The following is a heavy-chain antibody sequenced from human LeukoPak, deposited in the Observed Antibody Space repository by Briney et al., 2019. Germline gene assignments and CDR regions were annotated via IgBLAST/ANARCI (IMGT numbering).Heavy chain of an antibody. CDR2: ISGSGGST. V-gene: IGHV3-23*01. CDR3: ARTTGLAQTLRS. D-gene: IGHD5-12*01. J-gene: IGHJ4*02. Sequence: GGSLRLSCAASGFTFSSYAMSWVRQAPGKGLEWVSAISGSGGSTYYADSVKGRFTISRDNSKNTLYLQMDSLRAEDTAVYYCARTTGLAQTLRSWGQGTLVTVSS. CDR1: GFTFSSYA.